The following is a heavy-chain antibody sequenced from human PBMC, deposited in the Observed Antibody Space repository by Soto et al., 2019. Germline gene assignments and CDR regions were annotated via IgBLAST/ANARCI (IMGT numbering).Heavy chain of an antibody. J-gene: IGHJ4*02. CDR1: GGTFSSYA. Sequence: GASVKVSCKASGGTFSSYAISWVRPAPGQGLEWMGGIIPIFGTANYAQKFQGRVTITADESTSTAYMELSSLRSEDTAVYYCARDYVPYSSGPPGGLGYWGPGTLVTVSS. CDR2: IIPIFGTA. V-gene: IGHV1-69*13. CDR3: ARDYVPYSSGPPGGLGY. D-gene: IGHD6-19*01.